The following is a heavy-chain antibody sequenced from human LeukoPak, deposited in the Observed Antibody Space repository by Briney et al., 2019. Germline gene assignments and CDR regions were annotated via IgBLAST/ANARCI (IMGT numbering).Heavy chain of an antibody. CDR2: INPNSGGT. Sequence: ASVKVSCKASGYTFTGYYMHWVRQAPGQGLEWMGWINPNSGGTNYAQKFQGRVTMTRDTSISTAYMELSRLRSDDTAVYYCARSPPQRMELRCDYWGQGTLVTVSS. D-gene: IGHD1-7*01. CDR1: GYTFTGYY. J-gene: IGHJ4*02. CDR3: ARSPPQRMELRCDY. V-gene: IGHV1-2*02.